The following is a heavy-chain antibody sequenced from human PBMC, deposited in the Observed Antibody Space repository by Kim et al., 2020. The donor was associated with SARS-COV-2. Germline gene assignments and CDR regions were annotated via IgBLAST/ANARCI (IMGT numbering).Heavy chain of an antibody. CDR3: AKDMGLSYYYDSSGYPFDY. V-gene: IGHV3-9*01. CDR1: GFTFGDYA. D-gene: IGHD3-22*01. Sequence: GGSLRLSCAASGFTFGDYAMHWVRQAPGKGLEWVSGISWNSGSIGYADSVKGRFTISRDNAKNSLYLQMNSLRAEDTALYYCAKDMGLSYYYDSSGYPFDYWGQGTLVTVSS. J-gene: IGHJ4*02. CDR2: ISWNSGSI.